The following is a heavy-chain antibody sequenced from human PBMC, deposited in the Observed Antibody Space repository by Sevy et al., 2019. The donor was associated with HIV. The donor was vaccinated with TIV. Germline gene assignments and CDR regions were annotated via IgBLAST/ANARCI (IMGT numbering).Heavy chain of an antibody. CDR1: GGSISSYY. CDR2: IYYSGST. Sequence: SETLSLTCTVSGGSISSYYWSWIRQPPGKGLEWIGYIYYSGSTNYNPSLKSRVTISVDTSKNQFSLKLSSVTAADTAVYYCARDGDYDSSGFYGMDVWGQRTTVTVSS. V-gene: IGHV4-59*01. D-gene: IGHD3-22*01. J-gene: IGHJ6*02. CDR3: ARDGDYDSSGFYGMDV.